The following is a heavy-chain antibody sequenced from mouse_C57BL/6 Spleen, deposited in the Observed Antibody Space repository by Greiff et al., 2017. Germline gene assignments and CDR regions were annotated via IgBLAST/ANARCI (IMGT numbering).Heavy chain of an antibody. CDR2: IDPETGGT. CDR1: GYTFTDYE. Sequence: VKLQQSGAELVRPGASVTLSCKASGYTFTDYEMHWVKQTPVHGLEWIGAIDPETGGTAYNQKFKGKAILTADKSSSTAYMELRSLTSEDSAVYYCTRAYSNQGYFDYWGQGTTLTVSS. V-gene: IGHV1-15*01. CDR3: TRAYSNQGYFDY. J-gene: IGHJ2*01. D-gene: IGHD2-5*01.